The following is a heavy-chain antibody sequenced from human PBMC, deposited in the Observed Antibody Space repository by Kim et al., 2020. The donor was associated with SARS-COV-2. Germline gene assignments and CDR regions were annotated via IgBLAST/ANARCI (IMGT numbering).Heavy chain of an antibody. D-gene: IGHD2-2*01. V-gene: IGHV3-21*01. CDR1: GFTFSSYS. CDR2: ISSSSSYI. CDR3: ARDRSSTSVLRRDAFDI. J-gene: IGHJ3*02. Sequence: GGSLRLSCAASGFTFSSYSMNWVRQAPGKGLEWVSSISSSSSYIYYADSVKGRFTISRDNAKNSLYLQMNSLRAEDTAVYYCARDRSSTSVLRRDAFDIWGQGTMVTVSS.